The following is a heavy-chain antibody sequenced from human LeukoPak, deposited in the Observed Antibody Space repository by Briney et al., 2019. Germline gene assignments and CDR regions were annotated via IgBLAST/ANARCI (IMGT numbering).Heavy chain of an antibody. V-gene: IGHV1-2*02. J-gene: IGHJ4*02. CDR2: INPNTGGI. Sequence: ASVKVSCKASGYTFTGYYMHWVRQAPGQGLEWMGWINPNTGGINYAQKFQGRVTMTRDTTISTAYMELSRLTSDDTAVYYCASYPRYSSSPPFDYWGQGTLVTVSS. CDR3: ASYPRYSSSPPFDY. CDR1: GYTFTGYY. D-gene: IGHD6-19*01.